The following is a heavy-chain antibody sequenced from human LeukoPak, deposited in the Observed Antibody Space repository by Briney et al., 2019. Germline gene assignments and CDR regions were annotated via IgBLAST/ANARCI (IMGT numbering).Heavy chain of an antibody. Sequence: GSLRLSCIASGFSLSGYAMSWVRQAPGKGLEWVSTISGGGDAAYYADSVKGRFTISRDNSKNTLYLQVNSLRAEDTAVYYCPRKYDSSGYFGYWGRGTLVTVSS. CDR2: ISGGGDAA. D-gene: IGHD3-22*01. CDR1: GFSLSGYA. J-gene: IGHJ4*02. V-gene: IGHV3-23*01. CDR3: PRKYDSSGYFGY.